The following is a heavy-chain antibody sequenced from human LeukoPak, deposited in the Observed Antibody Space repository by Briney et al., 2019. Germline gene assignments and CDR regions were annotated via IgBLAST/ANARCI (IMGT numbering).Heavy chain of an antibody. D-gene: IGHD3-22*01. CDR2: IASDTTYI. CDR3: ARDYYDSSASATFDY. Sequence: PGGSLRLSCEASGFTFDTYTVNWVRQAPGKGLEWVSSIASDTTYIKYADSVTGRFTVSRGNAKSSVFLEMKSLRADDTAIYFCARDYYDSSASATFDYWGRGALVTVSS. V-gene: IGHV3-21*06. CDR1: GFTFDTYT. J-gene: IGHJ4*02.